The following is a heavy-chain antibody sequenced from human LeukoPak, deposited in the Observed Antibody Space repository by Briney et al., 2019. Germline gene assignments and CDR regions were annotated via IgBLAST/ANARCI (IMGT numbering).Heavy chain of an antibody. J-gene: IGHJ4*02. V-gene: IGHV4-34*01. CDR1: GGSFSGYY. CDR3: ARFLPPIPDDY. CDR2: INHSGST. D-gene: IGHD1-14*01. Sequence: SETLSLTCAVYGGSFSGYYWSWIRQPPGKGLEWIGEINHSGSTNYNPSLKRRVTISVDTSKNQFSLKLSSVTAADTAVYYCARFLPPIPDDYWGQGTLVTVSS.